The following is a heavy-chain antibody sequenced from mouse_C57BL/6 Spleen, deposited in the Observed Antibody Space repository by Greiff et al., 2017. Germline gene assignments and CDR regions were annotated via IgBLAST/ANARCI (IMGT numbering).Heavy chain of an antibody. CDR1: GYTFTDYE. J-gene: IGHJ2*01. V-gene: IGHV1-15*01. CDR2: IDPETGGT. CDR3: THYYGSSYDWDYFDY. Sequence: QVQLKQSGAELVRPGASVTLSCKASGYTFTDYEMHWVKQTPVHGLEWIGAIDPETGGTAYNQKFKGKAILTADKSSSTAYMELRSLTSEDSAVYYCTHYYGSSYDWDYFDYWGQGTTLTVSS. D-gene: IGHD1-1*01.